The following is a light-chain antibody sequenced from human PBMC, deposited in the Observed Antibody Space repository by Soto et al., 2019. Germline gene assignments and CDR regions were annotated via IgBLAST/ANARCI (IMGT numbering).Light chain of an antibody. CDR3: HQYNRYGSWT. CDR2: DAS. CDR1: RSISDW. Sequence: DIQMTQSPSTLSASVGDRVTITCRASRSISDWLAWYQQKPGKAPKLLIYDASNLVIGVPSRFSGSGAGTEFTLTISPLQPDDFATYYCHQYNRYGSWTFGQGTQVVIK. V-gene: IGKV1-5*01. J-gene: IGKJ1*01.